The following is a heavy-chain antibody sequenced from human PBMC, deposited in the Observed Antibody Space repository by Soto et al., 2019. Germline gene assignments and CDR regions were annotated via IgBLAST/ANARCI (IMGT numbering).Heavy chain of an antibody. CDR1: GGSISSGGYY. CDR2: IYYSGST. Sequence: QVQLQESGPGLVKPSQTLSLTCTVSGGSISSGGYYWSWIRQHPGKGLEWIGYIYYSGSTYYNPSLKSRVTISVDTSKNQFSLKLSSVTAADTTVYYCATRILAANYMDVWGKGTTVTVSS. V-gene: IGHV4-31*03. J-gene: IGHJ6*03. D-gene: IGHD6-19*01. CDR3: ATRILAANYMDV.